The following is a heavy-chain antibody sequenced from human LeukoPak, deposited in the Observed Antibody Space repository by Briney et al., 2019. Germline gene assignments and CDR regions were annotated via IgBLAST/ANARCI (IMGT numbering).Heavy chain of an antibody. J-gene: IGHJ3*02. CDR2: IYYSGST. D-gene: IGHD1-26*01. CDR3: ARLLVGATNDAFDI. V-gene: IGHV4-39*01. CDR1: GGSISSSSYY. Sequence: PSETLSLTCTVSGGSISSSSYYWGWIRQPPGKGLEWIGSIYYSGSTYYNPSLKSRVTISVDTSKNQFSLKLSSVTAADTAVYYCARLLVGATNDAFDIWGQGTMVTVSS.